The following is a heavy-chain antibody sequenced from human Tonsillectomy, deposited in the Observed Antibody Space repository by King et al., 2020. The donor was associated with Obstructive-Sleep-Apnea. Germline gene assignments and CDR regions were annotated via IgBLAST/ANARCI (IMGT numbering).Heavy chain of an antibody. D-gene: IGHD6-19*01. Sequence: VQLVESGGGLVQPGGSLRLSCAASGFTVSSNYMSWVRQAPGKGLEWVAGIYSGGSTYYADHVKGRFTIFRDNSQNTRYLQMNSLRAEDTAVYYCARVGTAVAGTGWFDPWGQGTLVTVSS. CDR1: GFTVSSNY. V-gene: IGHV3-66*01. J-gene: IGHJ5*02. CDR2: IYSGGST. CDR3: ARVGTAVAGTGWFDP.